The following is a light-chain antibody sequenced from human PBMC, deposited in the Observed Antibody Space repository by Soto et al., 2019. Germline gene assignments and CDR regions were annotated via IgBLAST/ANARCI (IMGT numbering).Light chain of an antibody. Sequence: EIVSTQSPGTVSLSPGDRATLSCRASQSISANYLAWYQQKPGQAPRLLIYGASNRATGIPARFSGSGSGTNVTHIISSLEPVEFAVYDGQQRRNWAPNTFGQGTRLEIK. V-gene: IGKV3-11*01. J-gene: IGKJ5*01. CDR1: QSISANY. CDR3: QQRRNWAPNT. CDR2: GAS.